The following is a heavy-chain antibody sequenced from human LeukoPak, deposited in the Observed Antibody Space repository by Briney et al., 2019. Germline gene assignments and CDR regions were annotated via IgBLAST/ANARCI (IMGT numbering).Heavy chain of an antibody. CDR2: ISWNSGSI. CDR1: GFTFRGYA. D-gene: IGHD3-10*01. CDR3: AKGGYYYGSGVIYNWFDP. V-gene: IGHV3-9*01. Sequence: GGSLRLSCAVSGFTFRGYAMKWVRQAPGKGLEWVSGISWNSGSIGYADSVKGRFTISRDNAKNSLYLQMNSLRAEDTALYYCAKGGYYYGSGVIYNWFDPWGQGTLVTVSS. J-gene: IGHJ5*02.